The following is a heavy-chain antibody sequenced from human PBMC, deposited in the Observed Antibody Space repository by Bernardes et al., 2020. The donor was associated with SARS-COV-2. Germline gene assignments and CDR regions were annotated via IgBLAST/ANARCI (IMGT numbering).Heavy chain of an antibody. V-gene: IGHV3-33*01. D-gene: IGHD3-3*01. Sequence: GGSLRLSCAASGFTFSSKGMHWVRQAPGKGLEWVALIWNDGSNTYYADSVKGRFTISRDNSKNTLYLQMNSLRAEDTAVYYCTREVGGVTISGVAKLGYFDYWGQGTLVTVSS. CDR1: GFTFSSKG. CDR3: TREVGGVTISGVAKLGYFDY. J-gene: IGHJ4*02. CDR2: IWNDGSNT.